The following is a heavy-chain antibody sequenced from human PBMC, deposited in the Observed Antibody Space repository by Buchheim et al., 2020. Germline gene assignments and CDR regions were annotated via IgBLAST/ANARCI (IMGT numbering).Heavy chain of an antibody. CDR1: GFSFSSSG. J-gene: IGHJ6*03. CDR2: ISYDVSKK. V-gene: IGHV3-30*03. Sequence: QVQLVESGGGVVQPGESLRVSCAASGFSFSSSGMHWVRQAPGKGLEGVAVISYDVSKKYYADSVKGRFTISRDNSKNTLYLQMNSLRAEDTAVYYCATGYCSSTSCYTKYQYMDVWGKGTT. CDR3: ATGYCSSTSCYTKYQYMDV. D-gene: IGHD2-2*02.